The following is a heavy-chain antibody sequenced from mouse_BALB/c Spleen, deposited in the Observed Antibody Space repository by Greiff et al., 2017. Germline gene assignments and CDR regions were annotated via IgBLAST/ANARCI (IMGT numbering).Heavy chain of an antibody. Sequence: VKLQESGPELVKPGASVKMSCKASGYTFTDYVISWVKQRTGQGLEWIGEIYPGSGSTYYNEKFKGTATLTADKSSNTAYMQLSSLTSEDSAVYFCARGGNFAYWGQGTLVTVSA. CDR1: GYTFTDYV. CDR2: IYPGSGST. J-gene: IGHJ3*01. V-gene: IGHV1-77*01. D-gene: IGHD2-1*01. CDR3: ARGGNFAY.